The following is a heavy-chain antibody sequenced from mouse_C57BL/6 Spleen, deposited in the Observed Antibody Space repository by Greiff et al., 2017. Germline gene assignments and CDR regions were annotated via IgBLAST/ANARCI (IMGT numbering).Heavy chain of an antibody. CDR3: ARPTGLYWYFDV. J-gene: IGHJ1*03. D-gene: IGHD4-1*02. CDR1: GYAFSSSW. V-gene: IGHV1-82*01. Sequence: QVQLQQSGPELVKPGASVKISCKASGYAFSSSWMNWVKQRPGKGLEWIGRIYPGDGDTNYNGKFKGKATLTADKSSSTAYMQLSSLTSEDSAVYFCARPTGLYWYFDVWGTGTTVTVSS. CDR2: IYPGDGDT.